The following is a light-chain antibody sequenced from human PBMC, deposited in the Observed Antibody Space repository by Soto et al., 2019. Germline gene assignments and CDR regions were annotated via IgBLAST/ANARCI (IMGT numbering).Light chain of an antibody. CDR2: DTS. J-gene: IGKJ4*01. Sequence: IVLTQSPDTLSLSPGERATLSCRASQSVGRRYLAWHQQKPGQAPMLLIYDTSERASDIPDRFSGSGSGTDFTLTISRLVPEDFAVYYCQYQGTFGGGTKVEIE. CDR1: QSVGRRY. V-gene: IGKV3-20*01. CDR3: QYQGT.